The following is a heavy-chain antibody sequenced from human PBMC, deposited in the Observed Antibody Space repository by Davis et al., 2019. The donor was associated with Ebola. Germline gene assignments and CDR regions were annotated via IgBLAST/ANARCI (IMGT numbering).Heavy chain of an antibody. Sequence: ASVKVSCKASGYTFTSYGISWVRQAPGQGLEWMGWISAYNGNTNYAQKLQGRVTMTIDTSTSTAYMEVRSLRSDDTAVYYCARVQYCGGDCFFYYYYGMDVWGQGTTVTVSS. J-gene: IGHJ6*02. D-gene: IGHD2-21*01. V-gene: IGHV1-18*01. CDR2: ISAYNGNT. CDR1: GYTFTSYG. CDR3: ARVQYCGGDCFFYYYYGMDV.